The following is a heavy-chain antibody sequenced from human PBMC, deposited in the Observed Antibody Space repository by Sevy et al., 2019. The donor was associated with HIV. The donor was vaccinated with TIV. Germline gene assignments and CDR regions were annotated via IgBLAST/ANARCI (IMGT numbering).Heavy chain of an antibody. CDR2: INPNSGGT. D-gene: IGHD6-19*01. CDR3: ARGGGYSSGWWTFDY. V-gene: IGHV1-2*06. CDR1: GYFFTGYY. J-gene: IGHJ4*02. Sequence: ASVKVSCKASGYFFTGYYLHWVRQTPGHRLEWMGRINPNSGGTNCAQNFQGRVTMTRDTSISTVYMELSRLRSDDTAVYYCARGGGYSSGWWTFDYWGQGTLVTVSS.